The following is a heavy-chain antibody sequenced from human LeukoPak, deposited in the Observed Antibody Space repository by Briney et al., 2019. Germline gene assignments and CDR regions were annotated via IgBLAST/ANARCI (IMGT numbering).Heavy chain of an antibody. CDR2: ISAYNGNT. Sequence: ASVKVSCKASGYTFTSYGISWGRQAPGQGREWMGWISAYNGNTNYAQKLQGRVTMTTDTSKSTAYMELRSVRSDDTAVYYCARDTYDYVWGSDFDYWGQGTLVTVSS. J-gene: IGHJ4*02. V-gene: IGHV1-18*01. CDR1: GYTFTSYG. CDR3: ARDTYDYVWGSDFDY. D-gene: IGHD3-16*01.